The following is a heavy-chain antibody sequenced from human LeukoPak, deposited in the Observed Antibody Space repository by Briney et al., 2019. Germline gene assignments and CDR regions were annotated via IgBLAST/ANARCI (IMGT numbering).Heavy chain of an antibody. Sequence: GGSLRLSCAASGFTFSSYSMNRVRQAPGKGLEWVSSISSSSSYIYYADSVKGRFTISRDNAKNSLYLQMNSLRAEDTAVYYCASVDTAMDFDYWGQGTLVTVSS. D-gene: IGHD5-18*01. J-gene: IGHJ4*02. CDR2: ISSSSSYI. CDR1: GFTFSSYS. V-gene: IGHV3-21*01. CDR3: ASVDTAMDFDY.